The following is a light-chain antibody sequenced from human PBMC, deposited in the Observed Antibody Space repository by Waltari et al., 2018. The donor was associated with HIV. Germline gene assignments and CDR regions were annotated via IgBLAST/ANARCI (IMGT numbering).Light chain of an antibody. Sequence: QSVLTQPPSASGTPGQRVTISCSGSSSNIGRNAVNWYQQPHGTAPKLLIYSNNQRPSGVPDRFSGSKSGTSASLAISGLQSDDEADYYCAAWDDSLNDSYVFGPGTKVTVL. CDR3: AAWDDSLNDSYV. CDR1: SSNIGRNA. CDR2: SNN. J-gene: IGLJ1*01. V-gene: IGLV1-44*01.